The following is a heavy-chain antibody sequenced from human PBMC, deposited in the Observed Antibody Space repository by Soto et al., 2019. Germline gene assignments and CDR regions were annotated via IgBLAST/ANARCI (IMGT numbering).Heavy chain of an antibody. CDR2: IYHSGST. V-gene: IGHV4-30-2*01. J-gene: IGHJ4*02. Sequence: QLQLQESGSGLVKPSQTLSLTCAVSGGSISSGGYSWSWIRQPPGKGLEWIGYIYHSGSTYYNPSLKSRVTISVDRSKNQFSLKLSSVTAADTAVYYCASHIVATITDYYFDYWGQGTLVTVSS. D-gene: IGHD5-12*01. CDR3: ASHIVATITDYYFDY. CDR1: GGSISSGGYS.